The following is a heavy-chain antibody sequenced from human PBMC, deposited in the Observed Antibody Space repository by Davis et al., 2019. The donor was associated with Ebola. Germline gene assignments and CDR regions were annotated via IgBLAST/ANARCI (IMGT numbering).Heavy chain of an antibody. Sequence: GESLKISCAASGFTFSNYWIHWVRQVPGKGLMWVSRLNTGGSSTSYADSVKGRFTISRDNTKKMVYLQMNSLRADDTAVYYCARDLIGYGDGGFDYWGQGTLVTVSS. CDR3: ARDLIGYGDGGFDY. D-gene: IGHD4-17*01. V-gene: IGHV3-74*01. J-gene: IGHJ4*02. CDR2: LNTGGSST. CDR1: GFTFSNYW.